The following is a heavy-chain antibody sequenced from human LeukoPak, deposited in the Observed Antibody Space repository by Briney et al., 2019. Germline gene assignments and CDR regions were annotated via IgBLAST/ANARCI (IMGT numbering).Heavy chain of an antibody. D-gene: IGHD2-2*01. CDR1: GVSYSGYY. J-gene: IGHJ6*02. CDR2: NNHSGST. CDR3: ARRTDCSSTSCYRTSYYGMDV. V-gene: IGHV4-34*01. Sequence: SDTLSLPCAVYGVSYSGYYWSWLRQPPGKGLEWVGENNHSGSTNHNPSRKSRVTISVDTSKNQFSLKLSSVTASDTAVYYCARRTDCSSTSCYRTSYYGMDVWGQGTTVTVSS.